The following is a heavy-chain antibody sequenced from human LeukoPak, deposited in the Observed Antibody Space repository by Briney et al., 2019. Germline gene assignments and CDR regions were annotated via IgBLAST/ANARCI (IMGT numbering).Heavy chain of an antibody. J-gene: IGHJ4*02. CDR2: ISSSSSTI. D-gene: IGHD4-17*01. CDR1: GFTFSSYS. CDR3: ARVPIPMTTQRGGNYFDY. V-gene: IGHV3-48*04. Sequence: GGSLRLSCAASGFTFSSYSMNWVRQTPGKGLEWVSYISSSSSTIYYADSVKGRFTISRDNAKNSLYLQMNSLRAEDTAVYYCARVPIPMTTQRGGNYFDYWGQGTLVTVSS.